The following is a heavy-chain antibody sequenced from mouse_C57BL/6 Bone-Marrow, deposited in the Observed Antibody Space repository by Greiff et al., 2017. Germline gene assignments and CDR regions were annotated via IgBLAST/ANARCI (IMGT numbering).Heavy chain of an antibody. CDR3: ARFHYDYDGYYAMDY. J-gene: IGHJ4*01. Sequence: QVQLQQPGAELVMPGASVKLSCKASGYTFTSYWMHWVKQRPGQGLEWNGEIDPSDSYTNYNQKFTGKSTLTVDKSSSTAYMQLSSLTSEDSAVYYCARFHYDYDGYYAMDYWGQGTSVTVSS. CDR2: IDPSDSYT. D-gene: IGHD2-4*01. CDR1: GYTFTSYW. V-gene: IGHV1-69*01.